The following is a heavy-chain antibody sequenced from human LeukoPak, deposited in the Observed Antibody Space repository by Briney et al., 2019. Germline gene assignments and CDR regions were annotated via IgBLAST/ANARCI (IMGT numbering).Heavy chain of an antibody. CDR3: AKTGGYCSGGSCLLFDY. J-gene: IGHJ4*02. Sequence: PGRSLRLSCAASGFTFSSYAMSWVRQAPGKGLEWVSAISGSGGSTYYADSVKGRFTISRDNSKNTLYLQMNSLRAEDTAVYYCAKTGGYCSGGSCLLFDYWGQGTLVTVSS. CDR2: ISGSGGST. D-gene: IGHD2-15*01. V-gene: IGHV3-23*01. CDR1: GFTFSSYA.